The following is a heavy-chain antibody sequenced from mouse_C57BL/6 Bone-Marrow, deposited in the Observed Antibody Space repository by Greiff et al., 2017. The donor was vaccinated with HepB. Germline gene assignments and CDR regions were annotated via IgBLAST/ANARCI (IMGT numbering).Heavy chain of an antibody. V-gene: IGHV1-76*01. J-gene: IGHJ1*03. Sequence: VQLQQSGAELVRPGASVKLSCKASGYTFTDYYINWVKQRPGQGLEWIARIYPGSGNTYYNEKFKGKATLTAEKSSSTAYMQLSSLTSEDSAVYFCARGGVITTVVAHWYFDVWGTGTTVTVSS. CDR2: IYPGSGNT. CDR3: ARGGVITTVVAHWYFDV. CDR1: GYTFTDYY. D-gene: IGHD1-1*01.